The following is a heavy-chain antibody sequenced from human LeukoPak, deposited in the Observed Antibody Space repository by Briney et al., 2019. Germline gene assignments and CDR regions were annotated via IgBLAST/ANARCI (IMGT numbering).Heavy chain of an antibody. CDR1: GGSISSGGYY. Sequence: NTWETLSLTCTVSGGSISSGGYYWSWIRQHPGKGLEWIGYIYYSGSTYYNPSLKSRVTISVDTSKNQFSLKLSSVTAADTAVYYCARDHRGAAAVWGQGTLVTVSS. D-gene: IGHD6-13*01. V-gene: IGHV4-31*03. J-gene: IGHJ4*02. CDR2: IYYSGST. CDR3: ARDHRGAAAV.